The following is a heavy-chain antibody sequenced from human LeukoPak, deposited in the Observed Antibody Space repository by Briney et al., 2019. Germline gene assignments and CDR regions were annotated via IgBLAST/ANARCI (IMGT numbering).Heavy chain of an antibody. D-gene: IGHD2-21*02. CDR2: IYPGDYET. CDR1: GYSFRNYW. V-gene: IGHV5-51*01. CDR3: AIPPGYCGNDCSFDH. J-gene: IGHJ4*02. Sequence: GESLKISCEGFGYSFRNYWIGWVRQMPGKGLRWMGIIYPGDYETKYSPSFQGLVTFSVDKSISTAYLQWSSLKDSDTAMYYCAIPPGYCGNDCSFDHWGQGTLVTVSS.